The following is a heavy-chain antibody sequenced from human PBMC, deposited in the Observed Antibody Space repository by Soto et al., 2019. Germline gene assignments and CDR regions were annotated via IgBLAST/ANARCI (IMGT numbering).Heavy chain of an antibody. CDR1: GYTFTSYG. D-gene: IGHD2-21*01. J-gene: IGHJ4*02. Sequence: GASVKVSCKASGYTFTSYGISWVRQAPGQGLEWMGWIGAYNGNTNYAQKLQGRVTMTTDTSTSTAYMELRSLRSDDTAVYYCAREGGYCGGDCYSGMSDYWGQGTLVTVSS. V-gene: IGHV1-18*01. CDR2: IGAYNGNT. CDR3: AREGGYCGGDCYSGMSDY.